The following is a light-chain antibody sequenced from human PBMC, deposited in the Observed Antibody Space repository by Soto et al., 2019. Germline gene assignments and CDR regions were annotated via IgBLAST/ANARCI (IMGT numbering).Light chain of an antibody. CDR3: HQRQSWPRT. J-gene: IGKJ1*01. V-gene: IGKV3-11*01. CDR1: QSVSSN. CDR2: QTS. Sequence: EIVLTQSPRTLSLSPGERATLSCMASQSVSSNLAWYQQKPGQAPRLLIYQTSIRAAGIPARFSASGTGTDFTLTISDVQPEDFAVYYCHQRQSWPRTFGQGTKVDIK.